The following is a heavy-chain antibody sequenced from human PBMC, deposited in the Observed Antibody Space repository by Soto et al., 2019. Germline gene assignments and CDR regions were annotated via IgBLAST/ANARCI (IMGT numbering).Heavy chain of an antibody. CDR3: ARKQVATIRRATGDAFDI. V-gene: IGHV3-21*01. Sequence: EVQLVESGGGLVKPGGSLRLSCAASGFTFSSYSMNWVRQAPGKGLEWVSSISSSSSYIYYADSVKGRFTISRDNAKNSLYLQMNSLRAEDTAVYYCARKQVATIRRATGDAFDIWGQGTMVTVSS. CDR1: GFTFSSYS. CDR2: ISSSSSYI. J-gene: IGHJ3*02. D-gene: IGHD5-12*01.